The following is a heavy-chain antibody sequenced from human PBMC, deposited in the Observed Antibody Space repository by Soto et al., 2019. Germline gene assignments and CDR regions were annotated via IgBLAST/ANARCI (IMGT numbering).Heavy chain of an antibody. V-gene: IGHV4-34*01. Sequence: PSETLSLTCAVYGGSFSGYYWSWIRQPPGKGLEWIGEINHSGSTNYNPSLKSRATISVDTSKNQFSLKLSSVTAADTAVYYCARGRLLVTHYYYHGMDVWGQGTTVTVSS. CDR1: GGSFSGYY. CDR2: INHSGST. CDR3: ARGRLLVTHYYYHGMDV. J-gene: IGHJ6*02. D-gene: IGHD1-26*01.